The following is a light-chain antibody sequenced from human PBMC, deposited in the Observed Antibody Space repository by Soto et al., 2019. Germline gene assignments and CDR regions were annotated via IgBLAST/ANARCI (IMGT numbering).Light chain of an antibody. CDR3: QQYNTYST. CDR1: QSIIKW. V-gene: IGKV1-5*01. J-gene: IGKJ5*01. CDR2: DSS. Sequence: DIQMTQFPSTLSASVGDIVTITFRASQSIIKWLALYQQKPGKAPKLLIYDSSSLKTGVPSMFSGSGSGSEFNFTITGLQPDDFATYFCQQYNTYSTFGQGTRLEIK.